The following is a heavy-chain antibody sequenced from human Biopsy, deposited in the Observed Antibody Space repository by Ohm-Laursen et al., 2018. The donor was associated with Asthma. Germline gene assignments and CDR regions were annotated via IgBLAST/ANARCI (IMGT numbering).Heavy chain of an antibody. J-gene: IGHJ6*02. CDR3: ARCQIGYSSGWSLLLKKIYYSGMDV. V-gene: IGHV1-69*01. CDR2: IMTVFGTT. CDR1: GGTFSNFA. D-gene: IGHD6-19*01. Sequence: SSVKVSCKVPGGTFSNFAISWVRQAPGQGLEWLGGIMTVFGTTNYAQKFQGRVTITADESTSTAYMEVTSLRSEDTAIYYCARCQIGYSSGWSLLLKKIYYSGMDVWGQGTAVTVSS.